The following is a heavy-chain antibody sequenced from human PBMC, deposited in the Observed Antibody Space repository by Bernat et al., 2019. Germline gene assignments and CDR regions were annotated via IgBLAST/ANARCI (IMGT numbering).Heavy chain of an antibody. J-gene: IGHJ4*02. CDR2: INAGSGNA. Sequence: QVQLVQSGPEVKKPGASVRISCRTSGYTFTTYPIEWVRQAPGQRLEWMGWINAGSGNAKSSQKFRDRVSMTRDTSASTVYMELTSLTSDDTAVYYCTRSSLAGDYWGQGTLVTVSS. CDR3: TRSSLAGDY. CDR1: GYTFTTYP. V-gene: IGHV1-3*01. D-gene: IGHD6-19*01.